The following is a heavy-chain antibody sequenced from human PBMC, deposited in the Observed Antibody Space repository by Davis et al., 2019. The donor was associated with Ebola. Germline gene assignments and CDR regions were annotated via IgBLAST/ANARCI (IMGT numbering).Heavy chain of an antibody. D-gene: IGHD3-22*01. CDR1: GVTFSSYG. V-gene: IGHV3-30*18. CDR2: ISVDGDRK. CDR3: AKLKYHYDSSGFGIDH. Sequence: PGGSLRLSCAASGVTFSSYGFQWVRQAPGKGLEWVAYISVDGDRKFYVDSVKGRFIVSRDNSANTLYLQMDSLRPDDTAVYYCAKLKYHYDSSGFGIDHWGQGTLATVSS. J-gene: IGHJ4*02.